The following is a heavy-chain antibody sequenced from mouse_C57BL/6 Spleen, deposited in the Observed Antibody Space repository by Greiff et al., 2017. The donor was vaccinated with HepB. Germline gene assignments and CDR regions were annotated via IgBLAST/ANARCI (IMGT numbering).Heavy chain of an antibody. Sequence: VQLQQPGAELVRPGTSVKLSCKASGYTFTSYWMHWVKQRPGQGLEWIGEIDRSDSYTNYNQKFKGKATVTVDTSSSTAYRQLRSLTSEDSAVYCCAREAGTRYFDVWGTGTTVTVSS. CDR1: GYTFTSYW. CDR2: IDRSDSYT. CDR3: AREAGTRYFDV. J-gene: IGHJ1*03. D-gene: IGHD4-1*01. V-gene: IGHV1-59*01.